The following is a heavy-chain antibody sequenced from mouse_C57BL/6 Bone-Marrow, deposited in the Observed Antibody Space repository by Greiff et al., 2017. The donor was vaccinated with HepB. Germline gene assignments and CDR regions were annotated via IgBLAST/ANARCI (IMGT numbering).Heavy chain of an antibody. J-gene: IGHJ4*01. Sequence: EVKLQESGGGLVQPGGSMKLSCVASGFTFSNYWMNWVRQSPEKGLEWVAQIRLKSDNYATHYAVSVKGTFTISRDDSKSSVYLQMNNLRAEDTGIYYCTVIRWLLRDYAMDYWGQGTSVTVSS. D-gene: IGHD2-3*01. CDR1: GFTFSNYW. CDR3: TVIRWLLRDYAMDY. CDR2: IRLKSDNYAT. V-gene: IGHV6-3*01.